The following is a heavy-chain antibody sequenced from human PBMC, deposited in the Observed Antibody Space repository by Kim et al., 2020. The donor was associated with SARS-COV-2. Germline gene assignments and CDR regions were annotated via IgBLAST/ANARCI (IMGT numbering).Heavy chain of an antibody. CDR2: IKQDGSEK. D-gene: IGHD5-12*01. CDR1: GFTFSSYW. V-gene: IGHV3-7*01. Sequence: GGSLRLSCAASGFTFSSYWMSWVRQAPGKGLEWVANIKQDGSEKYYVDSVKGRFTISRDNAKNSLYLQMNSLRAEDTAVYYCARDRNTRYSGYALWAFDIWGQGTMVTVSS. J-gene: IGHJ3*02. CDR3: ARDRNTRYSGYALWAFDI.